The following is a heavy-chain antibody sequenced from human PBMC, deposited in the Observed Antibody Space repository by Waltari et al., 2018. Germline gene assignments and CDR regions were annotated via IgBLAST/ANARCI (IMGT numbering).Heavy chain of an antibody. CDR1: GFTFSSYA. D-gene: IGHD2-15*01. CDR2: ISGSGGST. CDR3: AKVGAFDCSGGSCYVHY. V-gene: IGHV3-23*04. Sequence: EVQLVESGGGLVQPGGSLRLSCAASGFTFSSYAMSWVRQAPGKGLEWVSAISGSGGSTYYADSVKGRFTISRDNSKNTLYLQMNSLRAEDTAVYYCAKVGAFDCSGGSCYVHYWGQGTLVTVSS. J-gene: IGHJ4*02.